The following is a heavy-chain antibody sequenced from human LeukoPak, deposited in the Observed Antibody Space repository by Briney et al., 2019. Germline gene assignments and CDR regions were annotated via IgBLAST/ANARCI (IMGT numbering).Heavy chain of an antibody. Sequence: GGSLRLSCAASGFTFSSYSMNWVRQAPGKGLEWVSAISGSGGSTYYADSVKGRFTISRDNSKNTLYLQMNSLRAEDTAVYYCAKNPWVRSSWYGGAFNYWGQGTLVTVSS. CDR2: ISGSGGST. V-gene: IGHV3-23*01. J-gene: IGHJ4*02. CDR1: GFTFSSYS. CDR3: AKNPWVRSSWYGGAFNY. D-gene: IGHD6-13*01.